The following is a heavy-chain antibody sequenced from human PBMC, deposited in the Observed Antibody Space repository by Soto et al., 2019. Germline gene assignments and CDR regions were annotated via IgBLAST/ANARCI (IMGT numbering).Heavy chain of an antibody. Sequence: QVQLQESGPGLVKPSETLSLTCTVSGGSISSYYWSWIRQPPGKGLEWIGYIYYSGSTNYNPSPNSRVTISVDTSKNQFSLKLSSVTAADTAVYYCARRYGSVFDFWGQGTLVTVSS. CDR1: GGSISSYY. CDR3: ARRYGSVFDF. CDR2: IYYSGST. D-gene: IGHD6-19*01. J-gene: IGHJ4*02. V-gene: IGHV4-59*01.